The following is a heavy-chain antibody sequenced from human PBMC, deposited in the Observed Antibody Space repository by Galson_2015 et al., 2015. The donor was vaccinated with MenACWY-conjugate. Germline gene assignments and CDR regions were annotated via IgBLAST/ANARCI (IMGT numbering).Heavy chain of an antibody. CDR3: ARIGTYYDGRGHLNGGQDGFDI. D-gene: IGHD3-22*01. Sequence: PALVKPTQTLTLTCTFSGFSLYSSGMCVRWIRQSPGKALEWLAHIFLNDEKTYGESLRSRLTISKDTSKSQVVLTMTNMDPVDTATYYCARIGTYYDGRGHLNGGQDGFDIWGQGTLVTVSS. CDR1: GFSLYSSGMC. J-gene: IGHJ3*02. CDR2: IFLNDEK. V-gene: IGHV2-26*01.